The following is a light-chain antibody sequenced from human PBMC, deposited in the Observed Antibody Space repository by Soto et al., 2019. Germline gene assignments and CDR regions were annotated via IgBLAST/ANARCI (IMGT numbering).Light chain of an antibody. CDR2: KVS. CDR1: PSLVHSDGIAY. CDR3: MQSTCWRIT. J-gene: IGKJ3*01. Sequence: VVMTQSNLPLPVSLGPPSSISCRSNPSLVHSDGIAYFRWFQQRPGRSPSRLIYKVSSRDSGGPARFSGSGSGTDFALKISVVQAEDGIIYKCMQSTCWRITSGHGTSLD. V-gene: IGKV2-30*02.